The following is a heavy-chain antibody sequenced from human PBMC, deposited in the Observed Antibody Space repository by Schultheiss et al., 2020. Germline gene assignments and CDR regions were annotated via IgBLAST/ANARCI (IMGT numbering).Heavy chain of an antibody. CDR1: GYTFTSYY. CDR3: ATDQNWFDP. CDR2: INPSGGST. V-gene: IGHV1-46*01. J-gene: IGHJ5*02. Sequence: ASVKVSCKASGYTFTSYYMHWVRQAPGQGLEWMGIINPSGGSTSYAQKFQGRVTMTTDTSTSTAYMELRSLRSDDTAVYYCATDQNWFDPWGQGTLVTVSS.